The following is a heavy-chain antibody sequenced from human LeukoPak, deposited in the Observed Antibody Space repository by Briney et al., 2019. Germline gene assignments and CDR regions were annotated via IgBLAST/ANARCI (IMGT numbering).Heavy chain of an antibody. CDR1: GFTFSKYW. J-gene: IGHJ4*02. Sequence: PGGTLRLSCAASGFTFSKYWMHWVRHAPGKGVGRVSRINSDGRSKSYADSVKGRFTISRDNAKNTLYLQMNSLRAEDTAVYYCARDYDILTGYYLFDYWGQGTLVTVSS. D-gene: IGHD3-9*01. V-gene: IGHV3-74*01. CDR3: ARDYDILTGYYLFDY. CDR2: INSDGRSK.